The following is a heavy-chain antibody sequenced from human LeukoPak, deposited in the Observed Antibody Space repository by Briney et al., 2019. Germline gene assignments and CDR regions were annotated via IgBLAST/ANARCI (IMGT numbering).Heavy chain of an antibody. CDR2: INPNSGGT. CDR3: AKATPAIAVAGTRWFDP. J-gene: IGHJ5*02. CDR1: GYTFTGYY. Sequence: SVKVSCKASGYTFTGYYMHEVRPAPGQGREWMGWINPNSGGTNYAQKFQGRVTTTRDTSISTAYMEQRRLKSDDTDVYYCAKATPAIAVAGTRWFDPWGQGTLVTVSS. D-gene: IGHD6-19*01. V-gene: IGHV1-2*02.